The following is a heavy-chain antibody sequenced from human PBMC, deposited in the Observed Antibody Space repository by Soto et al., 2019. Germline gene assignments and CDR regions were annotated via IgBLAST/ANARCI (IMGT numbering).Heavy chain of an antibody. V-gene: IGHV3-30-3*01. J-gene: IGHJ6*02. CDR2: ISYDGSNK. Sequence: GGSLRLSCAASGFTFSSYAMHWVRQAPGKGLEWVAVISYDGSNKYYADSVKGRFTISRDNSKNTLYLQMTSLRAEDTAVYYCARDLGSGYYDYYYYYGMDVWGQGTTVTVSS. D-gene: IGHD3-3*01. CDR3: ARDLGSGYYDYYYYYGMDV. CDR1: GFTFSSYA.